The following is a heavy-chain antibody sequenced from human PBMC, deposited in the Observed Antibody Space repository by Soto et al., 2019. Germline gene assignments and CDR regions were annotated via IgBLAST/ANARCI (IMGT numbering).Heavy chain of an antibody. D-gene: IGHD3-3*01. CDR3: ARLDRFLEYFNH. Sequence: QLQLPESGPGLVKPSETLSLTCSVSAGSISISSYYWGWVRQPPGKGLEWIASMYYSGGTYYNPSLKSRATISVDKSKNQFSLKLTSATAADTTVYYCARLDRFLEYFNHWGQGTLVTGSS. V-gene: IGHV4-39*01. CDR1: AGSISISSYY. CDR2: MYYSGGT. J-gene: IGHJ1*01.